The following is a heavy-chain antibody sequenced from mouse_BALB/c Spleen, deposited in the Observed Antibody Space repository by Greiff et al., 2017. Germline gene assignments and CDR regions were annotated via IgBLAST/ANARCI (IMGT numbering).Heavy chain of an antibody. Sequence: QVQLQQSGAELVKPGASVKLSCKASGYTFTSYWMHWVKQRPGQGLEWIGELDPSDSYTNYNQKFKGKATLTVDKSSSTAYMQLSSLTSEDSAVYYCARRDYDKYAMDYWGQGTSVTVAS. D-gene: IGHD2-4*01. CDR1: GYTFTSYW. CDR2: LDPSDSYT. CDR3: ARRDYDKYAMDY. V-gene: IGHV1-69*02. J-gene: IGHJ4*01.